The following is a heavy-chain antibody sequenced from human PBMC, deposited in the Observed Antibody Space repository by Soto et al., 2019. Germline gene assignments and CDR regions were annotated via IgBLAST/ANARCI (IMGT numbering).Heavy chain of an antibody. V-gene: IGHV4-59*01. CDR3: ASGGNWFDP. CDR1: GGSISNYY. D-gene: IGHD3-16*01. Sequence: SETLSLTCNVSGGSISNYYCTWVRQSPEKGLEWIGYMYYNGNINYKPSLKIRVTISIDASTNQLSLPLRSVTAADTSVYYCASGGNWFDPCGEGVLVTVSS. CDR2: MYYNGNI. J-gene: IGHJ5*02.